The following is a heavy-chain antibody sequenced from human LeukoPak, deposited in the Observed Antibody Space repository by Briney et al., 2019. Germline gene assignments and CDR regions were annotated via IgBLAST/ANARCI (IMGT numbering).Heavy chain of an antibody. J-gene: IGHJ4*02. CDR3: AREGDGYNRPLHG. CDR1: GGSISSYY. Sequence: PSETLSLTCTVSGGSISSYYWSWIRQPPGKGLEWIGYISDRGTTRYNPSLKSRVTISVDTSKNQFSLKMTSVTTADTAIYYCAREGDGYNRPLHGWGQGTLVIVSS. D-gene: IGHD5-24*01. V-gene: IGHV4-59*01. CDR2: ISDRGTT.